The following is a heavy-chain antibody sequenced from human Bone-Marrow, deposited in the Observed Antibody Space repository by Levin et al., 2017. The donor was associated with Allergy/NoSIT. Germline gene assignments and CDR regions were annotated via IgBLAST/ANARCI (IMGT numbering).Heavy chain of an antibody. V-gene: IGHV4-61*01. CDR3: ASSRYSTRLDY. Sequence: PSETLSLTCTVSGASVSSGSYYWTWIRQPPGKGLEWIGYIYNNGNTNYNPSLKSRVTISVDTSKNQFSLNLTSVTAADTAVYYCASSRYSTRLDYWGQGTLVTVSS. D-gene: IGHD3-16*02. CDR1: GASVSSGSYY. CDR2: IYNNGNT. J-gene: IGHJ4*02.